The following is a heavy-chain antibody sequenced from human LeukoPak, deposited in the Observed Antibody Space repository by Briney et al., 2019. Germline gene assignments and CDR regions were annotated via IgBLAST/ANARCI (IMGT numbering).Heavy chain of an antibody. CDR3: ARNYD. CDR1: GFTFSSNW. CDR2: INQDGGEK. Sequence: GGSLRLSCTASGFTFSSNWMSWVRQAPGKGLEWVANINQDGGEKYYVDSVKGRFTTSRDNAKNSLYLQMNSLRAEDTAVYYCARNYDWGQGTLVTVSS. V-gene: IGHV3-7*04. D-gene: IGHD3-16*01. J-gene: IGHJ4*02.